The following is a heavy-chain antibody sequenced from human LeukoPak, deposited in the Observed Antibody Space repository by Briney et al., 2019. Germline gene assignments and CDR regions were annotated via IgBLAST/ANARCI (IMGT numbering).Heavy chain of an antibody. Sequence: PSETLSLTCTVSGGSIRSDSYYWTWIRQNPRKGLEWIGFIYHSGSTYYNPSLKNRVTLSVDTSKNQFSLKLSSVTAADTAVYYCTTERGYGADYWGQGTLVTVSS. D-gene: IGHD4-17*01. CDR3: TTERGYGADY. CDR2: IYHSGST. V-gene: IGHV4-31*03. J-gene: IGHJ4*02. CDR1: GGSIRSDSYY.